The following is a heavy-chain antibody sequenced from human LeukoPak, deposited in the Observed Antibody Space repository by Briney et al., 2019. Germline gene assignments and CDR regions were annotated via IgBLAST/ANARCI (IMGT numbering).Heavy chain of an antibody. CDR2: IRHDGSET. Sequence: GGSLRLSCAASGFPFSSYWMSWVRQAPGKGLEWVANIRHDGSETYYVDSLRGRFTISRDNAKNLVYLQMSSLRAEDTAIYYCATSTAAAGTDWGQGTLVTVSS. CDR1: GFPFSSYW. D-gene: IGHD6-13*01. J-gene: IGHJ4*02. CDR3: ATSTAAAGTD. V-gene: IGHV3-7*01.